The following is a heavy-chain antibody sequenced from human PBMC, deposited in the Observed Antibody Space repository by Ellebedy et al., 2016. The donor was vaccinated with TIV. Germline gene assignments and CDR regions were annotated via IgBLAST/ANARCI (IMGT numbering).Heavy chain of an antibody. CDR2: INPPAGST. D-gene: IGHD6-25*01. Sequence: AASVKVSCKASGYTFTSYYMHRVRQAPGQGLEWMGIINPPAGSTSSEQKFQGRVTMTSDTSTRTVYMELSSLRSEDTAVYYCARAPSADPHMDVWGQGTTVTVSS. CDR1: GYTFTSYY. CDR3: ARAPSADPHMDV. V-gene: IGHV1-46*01. J-gene: IGHJ6*02.